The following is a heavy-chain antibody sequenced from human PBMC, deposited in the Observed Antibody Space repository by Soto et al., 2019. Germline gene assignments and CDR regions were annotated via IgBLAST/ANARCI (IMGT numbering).Heavy chain of an antibody. Sequence: GGSLRLSCAASGFTFDDYTMHWVRQAPGKGLEWVSLISWDGGSTYYADSVKGRFTISRDNSKNSLYLQMNSLRTEDTALYYCAKVSGYCSGGSCYSDYYYYGMDVWGQGTTVTVSS. CDR1: GFTFDDYT. D-gene: IGHD2-15*01. CDR3: AKVSGYCSGGSCYSDYYYYGMDV. J-gene: IGHJ6*02. V-gene: IGHV3-43*01. CDR2: ISWDGGST.